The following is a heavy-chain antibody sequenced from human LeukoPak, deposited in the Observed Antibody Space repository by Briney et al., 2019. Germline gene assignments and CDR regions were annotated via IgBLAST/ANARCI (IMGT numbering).Heavy chain of an antibody. V-gene: IGHV1-69*05. CDR3: ATKYSSSPAYFDY. D-gene: IGHD6-6*01. Sequence: SVKVSCKASGGTFSSYAISWVRQAPGQGLEWMGGIIPIFGTANYAQKFQGRVTITTDESTSTAYMELSSLRSEDTAVYYCATKYSSSPAYFDYWGQGTLVTVSS. J-gene: IGHJ4*02. CDR2: IIPIFGTA. CDR1: GGTFSSYA.